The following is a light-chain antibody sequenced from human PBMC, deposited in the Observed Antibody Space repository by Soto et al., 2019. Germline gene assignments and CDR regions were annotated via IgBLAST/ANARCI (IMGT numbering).Light chain of an antibody. CDR1: QTVSNTY. J-gene: IGKJ4*01. Sequence: EIVLTQFPGALSLSPGERVTLSCRASQTVSNTYLAWYQQKSGQAPKFLIYDASNRATGIPDRFSGSGSGRDFTLTITRLEPEDFAVYYCLQYGALPPSFAGGTNVVIK. V-gene: IGKV3-20*01. CDR3: LQYGALPPS. CDR2: DAS.